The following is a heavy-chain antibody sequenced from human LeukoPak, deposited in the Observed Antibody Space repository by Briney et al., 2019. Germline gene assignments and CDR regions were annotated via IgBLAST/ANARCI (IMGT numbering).Heavy chain of an antibody. D-gene: IGHD3-10*01. CDR2: INHSGST. V-gene: IGHV4-34*01. J-gene: IGHJ6*03. CDR1: GGSFSGYY. Sequence: KPSETLSLTCAVYGGSFSGYYWSWIRQPPGKGLEWIGEINHSGSTNYNPSLKSRVTISVDTSKNQFSLKLSSVTAADTAVYYCARRGYYYGSGSYWAEDYYYYMDVWGKGTTVTISS. CDR3: ARRGYYYGSGSYWAEDYYYYMDV.